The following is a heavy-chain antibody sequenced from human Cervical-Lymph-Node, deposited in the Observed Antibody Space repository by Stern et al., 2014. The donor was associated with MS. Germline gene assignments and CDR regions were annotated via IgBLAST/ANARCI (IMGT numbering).Heavy chain of an antibody. CDR1: GYTFTSYG. D-gene: IGHD6-13*01. J-gene: IGHJ6*02. CDR3: ARADSSSWYFPGMDV. CDR2: VSAYKGNK. Sequence: VPLVQSGAEVKKPGASVKVSCKASGYTFTSYGISWVRQAPGQGLEWMGWVSAYKGNKNYAQTLQGKVTMTTDTSTSTAYMELRSLRSDDTAVYYCARADSSSWYFPGMDVWGQGTTVTVSS. V-gene: IGHV1-18*04.